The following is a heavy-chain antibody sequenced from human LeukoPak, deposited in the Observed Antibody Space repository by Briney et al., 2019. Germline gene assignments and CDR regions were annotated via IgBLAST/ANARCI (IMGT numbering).Heavy chain of an antibody. CDR2: ILPIFGTA. Sequence: ASVHVSCKASGGTFSSYAISWVRQAPGQGLEWMGGILPIFGTANYAQKFQGRVTITADESPRTAYLELSSLRSEDTAVYYCARFSSSWTPRGDYWGQGTLVTVSS. V-gene: IGHV1-69*01. CDR3: ARFSSSWTPRGDY. CDR1: GGTFSSYA. J-gene: IGHJ4*02. D-gene: IGHD6-13*01.